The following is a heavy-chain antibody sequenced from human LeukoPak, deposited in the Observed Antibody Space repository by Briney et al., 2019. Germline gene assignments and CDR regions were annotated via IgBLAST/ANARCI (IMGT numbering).Heavy chain of an antibody. J-gene: IGHJ4*02. V-gene: IGHV3-23*01. D-gene: IGHD3-10*01. CDR3: AKVRASSESPSY. Sequence: QPGGSLRLSCAASGFTVSSNYMSWVRQAPGKGLEWVSAITGSGGRTYYADSVKGRFTISRDNSKNTLYLQMNSLRAEDTAVYYCAKVRASSESPSYWGQGTLVTVSS. CDR2: ITGSGGRT. CDR1: GFTVSSNY.